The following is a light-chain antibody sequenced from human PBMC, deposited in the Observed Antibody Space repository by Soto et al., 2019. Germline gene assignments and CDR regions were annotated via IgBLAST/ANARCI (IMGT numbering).Light chain of an antibody. CDR3: QQYDTYLRT. V-gene: IGKV1-5*01. Sequence: DIQMTQSPSTLSASVRDRVTITCRASQSISAWLAWYQQKPGRAPKLLIYDASNLQSGVPSRFSGSGSGTEFTLTIDSLQPDDFATYYCQQYDTYLRTFGQGTKADIK. J-gene: IGKJ1*01. CDR1: QSISAW. CDR2: DAS.